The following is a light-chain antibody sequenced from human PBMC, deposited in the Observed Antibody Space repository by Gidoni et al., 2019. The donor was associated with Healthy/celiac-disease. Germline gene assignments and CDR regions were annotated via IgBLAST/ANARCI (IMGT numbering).Light chain of an antibody. Sequence: QSVLTQPPSASGTPGQRVIISCSGSSSNIGSNTVNWYQQLPGTAPKRLIYSNNQRPSGVPDRFSGSKSGTSASLAISGLQSEDEADYYCAAWDDSLNGPLFGGGTKLTVL. CDR1: SSNIGSNT. J-gene: IGLJ2*01. V-gene: IGLV1-44*01. CDR3: AAWDDSLNGPL. CDR2: SNN.